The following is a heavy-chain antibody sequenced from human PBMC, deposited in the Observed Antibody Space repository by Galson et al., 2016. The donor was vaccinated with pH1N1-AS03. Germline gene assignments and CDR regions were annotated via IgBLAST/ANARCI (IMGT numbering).Heavy chain of an antibody. CDR3: ATPRSLKEGATSAFDL. V-gene: IGHV1-2*06. CDR2: INYKNGDT. J-gene: IGHJ2*01. D-gene: IGHD1-26*01. Sequence: SVKVSCKASGYTFSAYYMHWVRQAPGQGLEWLGRINYKNGDTDYAPQFRDRLTMTRDTSITTAYLALRSLTSGDTALYYCATPRSLKEGATSAFDLWGRGTLVTVTS. CDR1: GYTFSAYY.